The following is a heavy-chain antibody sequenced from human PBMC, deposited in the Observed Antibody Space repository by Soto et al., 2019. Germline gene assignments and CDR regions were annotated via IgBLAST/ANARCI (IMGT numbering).Heavy chain of an antibody. CDR1: GDSVNTKSYY. D-gene: IGHD2-15*01. CDR3: AREGSDFSPCYRTYAFDI. J-gene: IGHJ3*02. CDR2: IYFNGSS. V-gene: IGHV4-61*01. Sequence: PSETLSLTCTVSGDSVNTKSYYWTWIRQSPGERPEWIGYIYFNGSSEYNPSLKSRVTISMDTSKNQFSLKFNSVTTADSAVYYCAREGSDFSPCYRTYAFDIWGQGTMVTVSS.